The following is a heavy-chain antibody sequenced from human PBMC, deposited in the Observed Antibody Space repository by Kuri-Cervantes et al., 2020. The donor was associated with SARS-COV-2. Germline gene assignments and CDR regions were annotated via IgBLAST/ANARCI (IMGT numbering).Heavy chain of an antibody. CDR3: ARDRRVGWADY. CDR1: GFTFSSYS. V-gene: IGHV3-21*01. D-gene: IGHD1-26*01. J-gene: IGHJ4*02. Sequence: GESLKISCAASGFTFSSYSMNWVRQAPGKGLEWVSSISSSSSYIYYADSVKGRFTISRDNAKNPLYLQMNSLRAEDTAVYYCARDRRVGWADYWGQGTLVTVSS. CDR2: ISSSSSYI.